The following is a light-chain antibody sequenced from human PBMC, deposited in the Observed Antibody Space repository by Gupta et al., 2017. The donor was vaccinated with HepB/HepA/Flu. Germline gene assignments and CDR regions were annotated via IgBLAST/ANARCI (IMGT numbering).Light chain of an antibody. CDR2: ATS. Sequence: EVLFTQSPVTLSLSPGEIVTLSCRASQNISINFLVWEQQKPGQSPRLIFYATSRANDVPDRISGSGSGTEFTLTIDRREPEDVAVYYCHQEYSSPYPFGQGTKVEIK. J-gene: IGKJ1*01. CDR3: HQEYSSPYP. V-gene: IGKV3-20*01. CDR1: QNISINF.